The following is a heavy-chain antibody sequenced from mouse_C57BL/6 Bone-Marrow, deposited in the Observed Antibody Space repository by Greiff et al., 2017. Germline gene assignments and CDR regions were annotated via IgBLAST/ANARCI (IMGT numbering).Heavy chain of an antibody. CDR3: ARSYDGSSYGFAY. CDR1: GFSLSTSGMG. J-gene: IGHJ3*01. V-gene: IGHV8-12*01. Sequence: QVTLKECGPGILQSSQTLSLTCSFSGFSLSTSGMGVSWIRQPSGKGLEWLAHIYWDADKRYNPALKSRLTISKDTSRNQVFLKITSVDTADTATYYCARSYDGSSYGFAYWGQGTLVTVSA. D-gene: IGHD1-1*01. CDR2: IYWDADK.